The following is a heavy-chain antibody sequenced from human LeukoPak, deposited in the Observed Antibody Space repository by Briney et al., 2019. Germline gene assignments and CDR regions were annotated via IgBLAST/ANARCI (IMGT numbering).Heavy chain of an antibody. CDR2: IRSSGTTV. Sequence: GGSLRLSCAASGFTFSDYSMNWVRQAPGKRLEWVSYIRSSGTTVYYADSVKGRFTISRDNAKNSLYLQMNSLRDEDTAVYYCARDLRSMATYPDYWGQGTLVTVSS. CDR1: GFTFSDYS. CDR3: ARDLRSMATYPDY. V-gene: IGHV3-48*02. J-gene: IGHJ4*02. D-gene: IGHD5-24*01.